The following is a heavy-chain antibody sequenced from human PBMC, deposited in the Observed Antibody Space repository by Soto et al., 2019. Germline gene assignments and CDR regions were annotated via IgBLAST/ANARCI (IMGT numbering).Heavy chain of an antibody. Sequence: QVQLVQSGAEVRKSGSSVKVSCKAAGCTFSDYALSWVRQAPGQGLEWMGGIIPMFATTNYAQKFQGRVTITADDSATTAHMERSSLKSEDTAVYYCARGRGIGFSSTWNIYWYYNMDVWGQGPTVTVSS. CDR2: IIPMFATT. J-gene: IGHJ6*02. D-gene: IGHD6-13*01. CDR1: GCTFSDYA. V-gene: IGHV1-69*01. CDR3: ARGRGIGFSSTWNIYWYYNMDV.